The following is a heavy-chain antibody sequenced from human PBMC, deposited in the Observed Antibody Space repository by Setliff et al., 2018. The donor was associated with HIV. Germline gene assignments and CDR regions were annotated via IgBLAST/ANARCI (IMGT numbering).Heavy chain of an antibody. J-gene: IGHJ4*02. CDR3: ARVIGWNDAGDY. CDR1: GGSFSGHY. V-gene: IGHV4-34*01. Sequence: SETLSLTCAVYGGSFSGHYWSWIRQPPGKGLEWIGEINHSGSTNYNPSLQSRVTISVDTSKNQFSLKLSFVTAADTAVYYCARVIGWNDAGDYWGRGTLVTVSS. CDR2: INHSGST. D-gene: IGHD1-1*01.